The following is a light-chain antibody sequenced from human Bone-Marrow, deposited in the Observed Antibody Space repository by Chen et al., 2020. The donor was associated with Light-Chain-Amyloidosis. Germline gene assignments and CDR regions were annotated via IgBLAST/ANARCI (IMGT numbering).Light chain of an antibody. CDR3: QQYEGLPYT. CDR1: QDIKNN. J-gene: IGKJ2*01. CDR2: GAS. V-gene: IGKV1-33*01. Sequence: DIQMTHSPPSLSASVGDSVTITCQASQDIKNNLNWFHQKSGKAPSLLIYGASKLQTGVPSRFSGSGSGTHCTFTIAGLQPEDCGTDFCQQYEGLPYTFGQETKLEI.